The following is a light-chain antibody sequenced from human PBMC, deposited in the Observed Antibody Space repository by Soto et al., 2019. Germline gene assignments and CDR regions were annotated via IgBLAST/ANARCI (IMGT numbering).Light chain of an antibody. CDR2: KAS. J-gene: IGKJ1*01. Sequence: DIQMTQSPSTLSELVEERVTIICRPSQTISSWLAWYQQKPGKAPNLLIYKASTLESGVPSRFSGIASGTEFTLTINSLQPDDFATYYCQQYNSYPWTFGQGTKVDIK. V-gene: IGKV1-5*03. CDR3: QQYNSYPWT. CDR1: QTISSW.